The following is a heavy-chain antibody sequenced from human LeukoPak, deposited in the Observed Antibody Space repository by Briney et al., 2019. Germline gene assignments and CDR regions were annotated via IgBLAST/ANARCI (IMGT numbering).Heavy chain of an antibody. D-gene: IGHD1-14*01. CDR3: ATETNGRHYDY. CDR2: ISSSSSYI. CDR1: GFTFSSYS. Sequence: GGSLRLSCAASGFTFSSYSMNWVRQAPGKGLEWVSSISSSSSYIYHADSIKGRFTISRDKANKFLYLQMNSLRAEDTAVYYCATETNGRHYDYWGQGTLLTVSS. J-gene: IGHJ4*02. V-gene: IGHV3-21*01.